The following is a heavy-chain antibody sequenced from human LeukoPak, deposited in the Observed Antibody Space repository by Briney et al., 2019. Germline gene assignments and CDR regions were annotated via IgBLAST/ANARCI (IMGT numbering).Heavy chain of an antibody. D-gene: IGHD6-13*01. CDR1: GGSISSYY. Sequence: SETLSLTCTVSGGSISSYYWSWIRQPPGKGLEWIGYIYYSGSTNYNPSLKSRVTISVDTSKNQFSLKLSSVTAADTAVYYCAREMGSAAGTSDAFDIWGQGTMVTVSS. J-gene: IGHJ3*02. CDR3: AREMGSAAGTSDAFDI. V-gene: IGHV4-59*01. CDR2: IYYSGST.